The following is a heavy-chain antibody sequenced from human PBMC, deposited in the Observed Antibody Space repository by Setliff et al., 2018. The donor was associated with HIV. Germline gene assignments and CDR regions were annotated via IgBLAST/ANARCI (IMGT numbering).Heavy chain of an antibody. V-gene: IGHV1-69*13. D-gene: IGHD2-15*01. CDR2: LISMFKIP. CDR3: ARGGWSGGGPLHYSYYYLDV. Sequence: ASVKVSCKTSGGTFRSQAISWVRHAPGQGLEWMGGLISMFKIPQIAQKFQGRVTITADESTSTAYMGLSSLTSEDTAVYYCARGGWSGGGPLHYSYYYLDVWGQGTAVTVSS. J-gene: IGHJ6*02. CDR1: GGTFRSQA.